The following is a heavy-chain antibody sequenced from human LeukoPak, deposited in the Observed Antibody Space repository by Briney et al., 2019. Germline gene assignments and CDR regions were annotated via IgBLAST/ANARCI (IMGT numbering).Heavy chain of an antibody. D-gene: IGHD2-2*02. Sequence: ASVKVSCTASGYTFTIYYMHWVRQAPGQGLEWMGIINPSGGSTSYAQKFQGRVTMTEDTSTDTAYMELSSLRSEDTAVYYCATNARPGGVVVPAAIKDNYFDYWGQGTLVTVSS. CDR2: INPSGGST. CDR1: GYTFTIYY. J-gene: IGHJ4*02. CDR3: ATNARPGGVVVPAAIKDNYFDY. V-gene: IGHV1-46*01.